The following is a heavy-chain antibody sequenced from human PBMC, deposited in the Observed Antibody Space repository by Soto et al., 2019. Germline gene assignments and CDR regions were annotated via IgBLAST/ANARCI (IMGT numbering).Heavy chain of an antibody. Sequence: SETLSLTCTVSGGSINTYYWSWIRQPPRKGLEWVGYIYYSGTTYYNPSLKSRISISIDKSKNQFSLKLSSVTAADTAVYYCARVFSGGGDYYYYGMDLWGQGSTVTVSS. J-gene: IGHJ6*02. CDR1: GGSINTYY. V-gene: IGHV4-59*01. CDR2: IYYSGTT. CDR3: ARVFSGGGDYYYYGMDL. D-gene: IGHD6-19*01.